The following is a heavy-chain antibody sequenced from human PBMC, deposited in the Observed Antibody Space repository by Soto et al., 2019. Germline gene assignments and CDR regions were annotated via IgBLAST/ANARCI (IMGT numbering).Heavy chain of an antibody. Sequence: GESLKISCKGSGYSFTSYWISWVRKMPGKGLEWMGRIDPSDSYTNYSPSFQGHVTISADKSISTAYLQWSSLKASDTAMYYCARQSDSGDRGRGKLDPWGQGTLVTVSS. CDR3: ARQSDSGDRGRGKLDP. CDR2: IDPSDSYT. D-gene: IGHD3-10*01. CDR1: GYSFTSYW. J-gene: IGHJ5*02. V-gene: IGHV5-10-1*01.